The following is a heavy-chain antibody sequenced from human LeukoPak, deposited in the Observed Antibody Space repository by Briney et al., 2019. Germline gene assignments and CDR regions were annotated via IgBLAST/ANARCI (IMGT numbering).Heavy chain of an antibody. J-gene: IGHJ4*02. Sequence: GGSLRLSCAASGFTFSTYEMNWVRQAPGKGLEWVSYISSSGTTIYYADSVKGRFTISRDNSKNTLYLQMNSLRAEDTAVYYCAKTPVYYYDSSGLDYWGQGTLVTVSS. D-gene: IGHD3-22*01. CDR1: GFTFSTYE. V-gene: IGHV3-48*03. CDR2: ISSSGTTI. CDR3: AKTPVYYYDSSGLDY.